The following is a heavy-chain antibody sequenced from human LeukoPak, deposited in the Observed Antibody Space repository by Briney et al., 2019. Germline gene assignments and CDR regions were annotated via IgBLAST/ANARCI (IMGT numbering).Heavy chain of an antibody. CDR3: ARGRRQSQQLIHFDP. CDR1: GFTFSRYS. V-gene: IGHV3-21*01. D-gene: IGHD6-6*01. J-gene: IGHJ5*02. Sequence: PAGSLRLSCAASGFTFSRYSMNWVRQAPGKGLKWVSAISSSSSYIYYADSVKGRFTISRDNAKNSMYLQMNCLRAEDTAVYYCARGRRQSQQLIHFDPWGQGTLVTVSS. CDR2: ISSSSSYI.